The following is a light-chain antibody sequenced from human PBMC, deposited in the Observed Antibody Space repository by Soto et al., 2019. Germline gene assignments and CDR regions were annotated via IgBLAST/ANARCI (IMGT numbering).Light chain of an antibody. CDR1: QGIRNF. CDR2: AAS. Sequence: DIQMTQSPTSLSASVGDRVTITCRASQGIRNFVAWYQQKPGKAPKLLIYAASTLQSGVPSRFSGRGSGTDFTLTINSLQTEDVATYSCQKYSSVPVFGPGTKVEIK. CDR3: QKYSSVPV. J-gene: IGKJ3*01. V-gene: IGKV1-27*01.